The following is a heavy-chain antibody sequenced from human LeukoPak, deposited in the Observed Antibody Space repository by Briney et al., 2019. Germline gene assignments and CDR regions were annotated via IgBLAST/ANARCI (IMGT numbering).Heavy chain of an antibody. CDR1: GGTFNNFV. V-gene: IGHV1-69*05. D-gene: IGHD3-22*01. CDR2: IIPMFGTP. CDR3: AIDSTGYYKQRAYYFDY. J-gene: IGHJ4*02. Sequence: SVKVSCAASGGTFNNFVISWMRQAPGQGPEWMGGIIPMFGTPNYAQKFQGRVTITTDESSSTAYLDLSSLRSEDTAIYYCAIDSTGYYKQRAYYFDYWGQGTLVTVSS.